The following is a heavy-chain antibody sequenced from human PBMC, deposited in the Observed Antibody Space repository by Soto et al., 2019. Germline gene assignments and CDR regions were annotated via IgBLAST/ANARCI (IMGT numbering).Heavy chain of an antibody. CDR3: ARGKSVAGTVNDY. V-gene: IGHV1-2*02. J-gene: IGHJ4*02. D-gene: IGHD6-19*01. CDR2: INPNSGGT. CDR1: GYTFTGYY. Sequence: ASVKVSCKASGYTFTGYYMHWVRQAPGQGLEWMGWINPNSGGTNYAQKLQGRVTMTTDTSTSTAYMELRSLRSDDTAVYYCARGKSVAGTVNDYWGQGTLVTVSS.